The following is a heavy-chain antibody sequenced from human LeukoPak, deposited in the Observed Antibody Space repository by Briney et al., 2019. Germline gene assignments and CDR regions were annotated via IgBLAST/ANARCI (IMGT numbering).Heavy chain of an antibody. Sequence: TGGPLRLSCAASGFTFSSYSMNWVRQAPGKGLEWVSYISSSSSTIYYADSVKGRFTISRDNAKNSLYLQMNSLRAEDTAVYYCARPRGVTAADYYYGMDVWGQGTTVTVSS. CDR2: ISSSSSTI. V-gene: IGHV3-48*04. CDR3: ARPRGVTAADYYYGMDV. J-gene: IGHJ6*02. CDR1: GFTFSSYS. D-gene: IGHD2-21*02.